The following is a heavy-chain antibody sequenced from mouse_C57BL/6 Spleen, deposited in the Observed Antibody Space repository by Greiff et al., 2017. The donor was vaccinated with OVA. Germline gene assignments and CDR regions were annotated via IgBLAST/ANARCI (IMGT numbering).Heavy chain of an antibody. V-gene: IGHV1-19*01. CDR3: ASRQEFAY. CDR2: INPYNGGT. J-gene: IGHJ3*01. CDR1: GYTFTDYY. Sequence: VQLKESGPVLVKPGASVKMSCKASGYTFTDYYMNWVKQSHGKSLEWIGVINPYNGGTSYNQKFKGKATLTVDKSSSTAYMELNSLTSEDSAVYYCASRQEFAYWGQGTLVTVSA.